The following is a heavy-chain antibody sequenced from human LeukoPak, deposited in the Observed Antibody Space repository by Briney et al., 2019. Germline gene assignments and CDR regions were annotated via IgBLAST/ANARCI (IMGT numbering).Heavy chain of an antibody. CDR2: INPYSGDT. V-gene: IGHV1-2*02. J-gene: IGHJ4*02. CDR1: GYKFTGYY. CDR3: ARVAMSGIGSDDF. Sequence: ASVKVSCKASGYKFTGYYVHWVRQAPGQGLEWMGWINPYSGDTNYAQKFQGRVTMTRDTSISTAYMELSSLKSDDTAVYYCARVAMSGIGSDDFWGQGTLVTASS. D-gene: IGHD1-26*01.